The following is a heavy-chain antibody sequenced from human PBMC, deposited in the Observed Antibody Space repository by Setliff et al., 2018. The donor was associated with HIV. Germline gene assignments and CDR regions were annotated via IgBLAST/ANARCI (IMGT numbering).Heavy chain of an antibody. V-gene: IGHV3-30*07. Sequence: PGGSLRLSCAASGFIFSSYAMHWVRQAPGKGLEWVAVMSYDGNNKYYADSVKGRFTISRDNSKNTLFLQMNSLRPEDTAVYYCARVQQQLLQEDDYFDYWGQGTLVTVSS. CDR3: ARVQQQLLQEDDYFDY. CDR2: MSYDGNNK. J-gene: IGHJ4*02. CDR1: GFIFSSYA. D-gene: IGHD6-13*01.